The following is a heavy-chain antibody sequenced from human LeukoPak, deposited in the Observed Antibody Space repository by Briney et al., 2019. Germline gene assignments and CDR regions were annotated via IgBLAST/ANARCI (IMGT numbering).Heavy chain of an antibody. V-gene: IGHV3-30*04. CDR2: ISYDGSNK. CDR3: AKDHNSEGGAAKNY. J-gene: IGHJ4*02. D-gene: IGHD1-26*01. CDR1: GFTFSSYA. Sequence: GRSLRLSCAASGFTFSSYAMHWVRQAPGKGLEWVAVISYDGSNKYYADSVKGRFTISRDNSKNTLYLKMNSLRAEDTAVYYCAKDHNSEGGAAKNYWGQGTLVTVSS.